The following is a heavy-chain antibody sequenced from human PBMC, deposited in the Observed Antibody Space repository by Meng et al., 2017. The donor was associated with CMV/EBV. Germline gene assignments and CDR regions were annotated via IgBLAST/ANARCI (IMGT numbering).Heavy chain of an antibody. D-gene: IGHD6-13*01. CDR2: INPNSGGT. V-gene: IGHV1-2*02. CDR3: ARDHGIAAAGGLY. Sequence: ASVKVSCKASGYTFTGYYMHWVRQAPGHGLEWMGWINPNSGGTNYAQKFQGRVTMTRDTSISTAYMELSRLRSDDTAVYYCARDHGIAAAGGLYWGQGTLVTVSS. J-gene: IGHJ4*02. CDR1: GYTFTGYY.